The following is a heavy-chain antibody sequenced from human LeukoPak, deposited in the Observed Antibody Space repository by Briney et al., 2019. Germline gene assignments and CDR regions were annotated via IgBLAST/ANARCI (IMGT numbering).Heavy chain of an antibody. CDR3: ATVGGVEVGFDY. D-gene: IGHD2-8*02. CDR1: GYTLTELS. CDR2: FDPEDGET. J-gene: IGHJ4*02. V-gene: IGHV1-24*01. Sequence: ASVTVSCKVSGYTLTELSMHWVRQAPGKGLEWMGGFDPEDGETIYAQKFQGRVTMTEDTSTDTAYMELSSLRSEDTAVYYCATVGGVEVGFDYWGQGTLVTVSS.